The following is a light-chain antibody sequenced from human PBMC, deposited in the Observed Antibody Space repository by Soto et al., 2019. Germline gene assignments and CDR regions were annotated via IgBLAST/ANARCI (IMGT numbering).Light chain of an antibody. CDR3: QQRSNWPPT. J-gene: IGKJ3*01. V-gene: IGKV3D-20*02. CDR1: QSVSSSY. Sequence: EIVLTQSPGTLSLSRGERATLSCRASQSVSSSYLAWYQQKPGQAPRLLIYGASSSATGIPARFSGSGSGTDFTLTISSLEPEDFAVYYCQQRSNWPPTFGPGTKVDI. CDR2: GAS.